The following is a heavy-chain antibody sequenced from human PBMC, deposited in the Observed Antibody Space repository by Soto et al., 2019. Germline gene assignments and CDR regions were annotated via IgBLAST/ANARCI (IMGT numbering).Heavy chain of an antibody. CDR3: ARDIRMIVVVIPFVY. D-gene: IGHD3-22*01. CDR2: ISYDGSNK. Sequence: GGSLRLSCAASGFTFSSYAMHWVRQAPGKGLEWVAVISYDGSNKYYADSVKGRFTISRDNSKNTLYLQMNSLRAEDTAVYYCARDIRMIVVVIPFVYWGQGTLVTVSS. J-gene: IGHJ4*02. V-gene: IGHV3-30-3*01. CDR1: GFTFSSYA.